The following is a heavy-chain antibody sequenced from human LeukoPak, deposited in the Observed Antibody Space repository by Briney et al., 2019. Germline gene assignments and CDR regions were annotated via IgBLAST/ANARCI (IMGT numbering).Heavy chain of an antibody. CDR2: INHSGST. Sequence: SETLSLTCAVYGGSFSGYYWSWIRQPPGKGLEWIGEINHSGSTNYNPSLKSRVTTSVDTSKNQFSLKLSPVTAADTAVYYCARGTVTKAFDIWGQGTMVTVSS. CDR1: GGSFSGYY. D-gene: IGHD4-17*01. CDR3: ARGTVTKAFDI. J-gene: IGHJ3*02. V-gene: IGHV4-34*01.